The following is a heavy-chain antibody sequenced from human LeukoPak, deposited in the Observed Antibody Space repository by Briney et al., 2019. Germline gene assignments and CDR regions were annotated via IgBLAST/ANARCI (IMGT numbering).Heavy chain of an antibody. J-gene: IGHJ4*02. CDR3: ARSGGSGTYYDGSFDC. D-gene: IGHD1-26*01. CDR2: IYTSGST. Sequence: PSETLSLTCTVSGGSITSYYWSWIRQAAGKGLEWVGRIYTSGSTNYNPSLKSRVTMSVDTSKNQFSLKLSSVTAADTAVYYCARSGGSGTYYDGSFDCWGQGTLVTVSS. V-gene: IGHV4-4*07. CDR1: GGSITSYY.